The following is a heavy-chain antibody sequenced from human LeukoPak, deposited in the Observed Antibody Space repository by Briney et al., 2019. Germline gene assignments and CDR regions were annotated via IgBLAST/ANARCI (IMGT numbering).Heavy chain of an antibody. V-gene: IGHV4-38-2*02. CDR2: IYHSRST. Sequence: SETLSLTCAVSGYSISSGYFWGWIRQPPGKGLEWIGSIYHSRSTYYNPSLKSRVTISVDTSKNQFSLKLSFLTAADTAVYYCARDFSGYYVGYWGRGILVTVSS. CDR1: GYSISSGYF. CDR3: ARDFSGYYVGY. J-gene: IGHJ4*02. D-gene: IGHD5-12*01.